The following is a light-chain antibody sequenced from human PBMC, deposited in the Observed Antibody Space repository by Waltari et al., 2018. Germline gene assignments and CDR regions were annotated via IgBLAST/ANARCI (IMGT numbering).Light chain of an antibody. V-gene: IGLV2-8*01. J-gene: IGLJ2*01. Sequence: QSALTQPPSASGSPGQSVTISCPGTSSDVGGYNYVSWYQQHPGKAPKLMIYEVNKRPSGVPDRFSGSKSDNTASLTVSGLQAEDEADYYCSSYAGSNTVVFGGGTKLTVL. CDR3: SSYAGSNTVV. CDR2: EVN. CDR1: SSDVGGYNY.